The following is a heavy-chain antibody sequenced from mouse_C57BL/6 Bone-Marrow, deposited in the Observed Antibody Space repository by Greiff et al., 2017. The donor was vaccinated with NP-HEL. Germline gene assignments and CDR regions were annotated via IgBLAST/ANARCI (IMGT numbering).Heavy chain of an antibody. V-gene: IGHV1-81*01. CDR1: GYTFTSYG. CDR3: ARPRITTVVARYAMDY. Sequence: QVQLKESGAELARPGASVKLSCKASGYTFTSYGISWVKQRTGQGLEWIGEIYPRSGNTYYNEKFKGKATLTADKSSSTAYMELRSLTSEDSAVYFCARPRITTVVARYAMDYWGQGTSVTVSS. J-gene: IGHJ4*01. CDR2: IYPRSGNT. D-gene: IGHD1-1*01.